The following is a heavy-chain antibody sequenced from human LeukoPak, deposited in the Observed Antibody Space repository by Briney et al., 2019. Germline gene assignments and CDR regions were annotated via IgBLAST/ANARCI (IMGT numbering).Heavy chain of an antibody. CDR3: ARRQVTMIVVAEANFDY. D-gene: IGHD3-22*01. V-gene: IGHV4-39*01. CDR1: GGSISSSSYF. CDR2: IYYSGGT. J-gene: IGHJ4*02. Sequence: NASETLSLTCTVSGGSISSSSYFWGWVRQPPAKGLEWIVSIYYSGGTYYNPSLKSRVTISVDTSKNQFSLKLSSVTAADTAVYYCARRQVTMIVVAEANFDYWGQGTLVTVSS.